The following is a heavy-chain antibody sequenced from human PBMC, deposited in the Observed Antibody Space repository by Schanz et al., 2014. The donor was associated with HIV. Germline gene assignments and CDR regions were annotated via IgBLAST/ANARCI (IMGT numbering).Heavy chain of an antibody. CDR3: AKGLTIWLQPPFDY. CDR2: ISGRGGSP. D-gene: IGHD5-12*01. CDR1: GFTFSSYA. V-gene: IGHV3-23*04. Sequence: VQLVESGGGVVQPGGSLRLSCAASGFTFSSYALSWVRQAPGKGREWVSTISGRGGSPYLADSVKGRFTISRDNSKNTLYLQMNSLRAEDTAVYYCAKGLTIWLQPPFDYWGQGTLVTVSS. J-gene: IGHJ4*02.